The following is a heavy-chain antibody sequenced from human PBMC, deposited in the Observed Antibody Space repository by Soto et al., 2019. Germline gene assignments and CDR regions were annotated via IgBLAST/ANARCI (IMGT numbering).Heavy chain of an antibody. D-gene: IGHD2-2*01. CDR2: IYYSGST. J-gene: IGHJ4*02. Sequence: SATLSLTCTVSGGSISSSSYYRGWIRQPPGKGLEWIGSIYYSGSTYYNPSLKSRVTISVDPTKNQFSLQLSSVTAADTAVYYSASQLVVVPAGPFCEFDYWGQGTLVNVSS. CDR1: GGSISSSSYY. CDR3: ASQLVVVPAGPFCEFDY. V-gene: IGHV4-39*01.